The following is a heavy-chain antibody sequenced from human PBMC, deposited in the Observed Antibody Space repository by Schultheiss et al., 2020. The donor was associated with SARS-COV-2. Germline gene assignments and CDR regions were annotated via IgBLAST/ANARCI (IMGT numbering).Heavy chain of an antibody. Sequence: GGSLRLSCAASGFTVSSNYMSWVRQAPGKGLEWVSVIYSGGSTYYADSVKGRFTISRDNAKNSLYLQMNSLRAEDTAVYYCARRVPAAIYFDYWGQGTLVTVSS. D-gene: IGHD2-2*01. V-gene: IGHV3-53*01. CDR2: IYSGGST. CDR3: ARRVPAAIYFDY. J-gene: IGHJ4*02. CDR1: GFTVSSNY.